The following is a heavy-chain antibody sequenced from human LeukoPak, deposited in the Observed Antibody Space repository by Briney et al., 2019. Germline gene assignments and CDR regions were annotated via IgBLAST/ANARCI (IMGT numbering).Heavy chain of an antibody. D-gene: IGHD2-2*02. V-gene: IGHV3-49*04. Sequence: GRSLRLSCTASGFTFGDYAMSWVRQAPGKGLEWVGFIRSKASGGTTEYAASVKGRFTISRDDSKTIAYLQMNSLKTEDTAVYYCTRDPIPDYWGQGTLVTVSS. CDR3: TRDPIPDY. CDR2: IRSKASGGTT. CDR1: GFTFGDYA. J-gene: IGHJ4*01.